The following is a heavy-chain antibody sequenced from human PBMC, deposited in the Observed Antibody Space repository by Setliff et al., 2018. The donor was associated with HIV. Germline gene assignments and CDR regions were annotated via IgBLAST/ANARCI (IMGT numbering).Heavy chain of an antibody. J-gene: IGHJ4*02. D-gene: IGHD2-15*01. CDR3: ARGGLGVVGAIDY. Sequence: PSETLSLTCTVSGGSISSNYWTWIRQPPGRGLEWIGEIIHSGGTNYNRSLKSRVTISVDTSKSQFSLNLSSVTAADTAVYYCARGGLGVVGAIDYWSQGTLVTVSS. V-gene: IGHV4-34*01. CDR1: GGSISSNY. CDR2: IIHSGGT.